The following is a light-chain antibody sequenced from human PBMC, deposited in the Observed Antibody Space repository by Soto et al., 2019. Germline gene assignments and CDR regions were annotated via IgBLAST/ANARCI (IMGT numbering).Light chain of an antibody. CDR3: QQYGSSPS. V-gene: IGKV1-33*01. CDR2: DAY. J-gene: IGKJ1*01. CDR1: QDIGNS. Sequence: DIQMTQSPPSLSASVGERVTITCQASQDIGNSLNWFQHKPGKAPNLVIYDAYNLEIGVPSRFSGSGSGTHFTLTISRLEPEDFAVYYCQQYGSSPSFGQGTKLEIK.